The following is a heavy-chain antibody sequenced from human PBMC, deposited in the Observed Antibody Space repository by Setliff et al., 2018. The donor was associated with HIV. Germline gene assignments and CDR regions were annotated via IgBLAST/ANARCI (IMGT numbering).Heavy chain of an antibody. CDR1: GFTFSSYV. D-gene: IGHD5-12*01. CDR3: AKVGREYNGYDLTFDS. Sequence: GGSLRLSCAASGFTFSSYVMHWVRQSPGKGLEWGALTWYDGRTTYYADSVKGRFTISRDNSKNTLNLQMNTLRAEDTAMYYCAKVGREYNGYDLTFDSWGQGTLVTVSS. V-gene: IGHV3-30*02. CDR2: TWYDGRTT. J-gene: IGHJ4*02.